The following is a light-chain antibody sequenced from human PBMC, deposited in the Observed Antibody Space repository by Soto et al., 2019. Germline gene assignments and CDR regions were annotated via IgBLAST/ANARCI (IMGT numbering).Light chain of an antibody. V-gene: IGKV3D-20*01. CDR1: QSVSNSY. CDR2: DAS. CDR3: QQYGSLPWT. J-gene: IGKJ2*01. Sequence: EIVLTQSPATLSLSPGERSTLSCGASQSVSNSYLAWYQQKPGLAPRLLIYDASSTATGIPDRFSGSGSGTEFTLTISRLEPEDFAVYYCQQYGSLPWTFGQGTKLEIK.